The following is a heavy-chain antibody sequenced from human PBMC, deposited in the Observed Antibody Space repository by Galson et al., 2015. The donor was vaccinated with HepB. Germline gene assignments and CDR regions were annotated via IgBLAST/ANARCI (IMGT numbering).Heavy chain of an antibody. CDR2: IIPLFATA. CDR3: ARQTYYYDGNGYYWLYFDY. D-gene: IGHD3-22*01. Sequence: SVQVSCKASGGAFNDYAFSWVRQAPGQGLEWMGGIIPLFATANYAQQFQGRVTITADESTTPVYMELNSLRSEDTAMYYCARQTYYYDGNGYYWLYFDYWGQGTPVTVSS. V-gene: IGHV1-69*13. CDR1: GGAFNDYA. J-gene: IGHJ4*02.